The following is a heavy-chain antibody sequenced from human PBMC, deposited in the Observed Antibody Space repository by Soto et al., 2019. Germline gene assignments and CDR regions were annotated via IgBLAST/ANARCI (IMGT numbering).Heavy chain of an antibody. Sequence: GGSLRLSCAASGFSFSSYSMNWVRQAPGKGLEWVSYISISSRTIYYADSVKGRFTISRDNAKNSLYLLMNNLRDEDTAVYFCASGYYYDSSGYPIPIPAGVFDYWGQGTLVTVSS. J-gene: IGHJ4*02. V-gene: IGHV3-48*02. D-gene: IGHD3-22*01. CDR1: GFSFSSYS. CDR2: ISISSRTI. CDR3: ASGYYYDSSGYPIPIPAGVFDY.